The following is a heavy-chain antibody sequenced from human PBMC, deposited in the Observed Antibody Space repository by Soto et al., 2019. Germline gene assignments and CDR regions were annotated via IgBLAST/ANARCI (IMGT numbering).Heavy chain of an antibody. D-gene: IGHD1-26*01. CDR3: ARVSGSYYYGMDV. J-gene: IGHJ6*02. CDR2: IYYFGST. V-gene: IGHV4-39*07. CDR1: GGSITSSSYY. Sequence: PSETLSLTCTVSGGSITSSSYYWGWIRQPPGKGLEWIGNIYYFGSTYYNPSLRSRLTISVDTSKNQFSLKLSSVTAADTAVYYCARVSGSYYYGMDVWGQGTTVTVSS.